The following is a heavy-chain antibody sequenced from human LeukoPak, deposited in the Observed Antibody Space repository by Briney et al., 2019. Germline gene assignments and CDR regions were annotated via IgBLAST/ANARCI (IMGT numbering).Heavy chain of an antibody. V-gene: IGHV3-7*01. D-gene: IGHD6-6*01. CDR2: IKQDGSEK. CDR3: ARGIAARGDYYYYYGMDV. Sequence: RPGGSLRLSCAASGFTFSSYWMSWVRQAPGKGLEWVANIKQDGSEKYYVDSVKGRFTISRDNAKNSLYLQMNSLRAEDTAVYYCARGIAARGDYYYYYGMDVWGQGTTVTVSS. J-gene: IGHJ6*02. CDR1: GFTFSSYW.